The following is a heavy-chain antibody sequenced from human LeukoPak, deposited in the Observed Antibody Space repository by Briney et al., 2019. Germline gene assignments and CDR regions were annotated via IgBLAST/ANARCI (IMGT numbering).Heavy chain of an antibody. J-gene: IGHJ4*02. Sequence: GGFLRLSCAASGLTFSTYSFNWVRQAPGKGLEWLSYINSRSSAIYYADSVKGRFTISRDNGKNSVYLQMSSLRDEDTAVYYCTGASWFGEWVRWGQGTLVTVSS. CDR2: INSRSSAI. D-gene: IGHD3-10*01. V-gene: IGHV3-48*02. CDR3: TGASWFGEWVR. CDR1: GLTFSTYS.